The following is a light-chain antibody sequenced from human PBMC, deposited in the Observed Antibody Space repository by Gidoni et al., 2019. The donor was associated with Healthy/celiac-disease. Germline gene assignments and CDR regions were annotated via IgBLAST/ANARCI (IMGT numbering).Light chain of an antibody. V-gene: IGKV3-20*01. CDR3: QQYGNSPYT. CDR2: GAS. CDR1: QSVSSCY. Sequence: EIVLTQSPGTLSLSPGERATLSCRASQSVSSCYLAWYQQTPGQAPRLLIYGASSRATGIPDRFSGSGSGTDFTLTISRLEPEDFAVYYWQQYGNSPYTFGQGTKLEIK. J-gene: IGKJ2*01.